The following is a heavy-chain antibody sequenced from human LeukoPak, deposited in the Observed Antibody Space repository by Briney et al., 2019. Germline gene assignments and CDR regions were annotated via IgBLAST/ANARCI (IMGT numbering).Heavy chain of an antibody. CDR2: MNPNSGNT. CDR3: AKAVDLATISVDI. V-gene: IGHV1-8*03. D-gene: IGHD5-24*01. CDR1: GYTFTSYD. J-gene: IGHJ3*02. Sequence: ASVKVSCKASGYTFTSYDINWVRQATGQGLEWMGWMNPNSGNTGYAQKFQGRVTITRNTSISTAYMELSSLRSEDTAVYYCAKAVDLATISVDIWGQGTMVAVSS.